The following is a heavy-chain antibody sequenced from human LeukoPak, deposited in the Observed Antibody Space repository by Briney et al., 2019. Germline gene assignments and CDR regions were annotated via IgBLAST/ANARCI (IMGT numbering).Heavy chain of an antibody. Sequence: PSETLSLTCTVSGGSISSSSYYWGWIRQPPGKGLEWIGSIYYSGSTYYNPSLKSRVTISVDTSKNQFSLKLSSVTAADTAVYYCARDFVTIYAFDIWGQGTMVTVSS. CDR3: ARDFVTIYAFDI. CDR2: IYYSGST. CDR1: GGSISSSSYY. V-gene: IGHV4-39*07. J-gene: IGHJ3*02. D-gene: IGHD3-3*01.